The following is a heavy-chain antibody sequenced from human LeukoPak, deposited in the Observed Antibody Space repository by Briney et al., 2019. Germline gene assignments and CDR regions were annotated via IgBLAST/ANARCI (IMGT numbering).Heavy chain of an antibody. CDR3: VSTRCHY. D-gene: IGHD4-11*01. CDR1: GFTFSSYG. V-gene: IGHV3-30*03. J-gene: IGHJ4*02. Sequence: GGSLRLSCAASGFTFSSYGMHWVRQAPGKGLEWVAVISYDGSNKYYADSVKGRFTISRDNSKNTLHLQMNSLRAEDTAVYYCVSTRCHYWGQGTLVRVSS. CDR2: ISYDGSNK.